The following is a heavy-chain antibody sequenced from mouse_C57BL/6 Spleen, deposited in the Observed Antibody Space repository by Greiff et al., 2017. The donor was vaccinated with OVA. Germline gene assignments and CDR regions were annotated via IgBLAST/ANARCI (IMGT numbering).Heavy chain of an antibody. CDR2: INPSNGGT. V-gene: IGHV1-53*01. Sequence: QVQLQQSGTELVKPGASVKLSCKASGYTFTSYWMHWVKQRPGQGLEWIGNINPSNGGTNYNEKFKSKATLTVDTSSSTAYMQLSSLTSEDSAVDYCASPYYGKAFLDDMDYWGQGTSVTVSS. D-gene: IGHD2-10*01. CDR3: ASPYYGKAFLDDMDY. J-gene: IGHJ4*01. CDR1: GYTFTSYW.